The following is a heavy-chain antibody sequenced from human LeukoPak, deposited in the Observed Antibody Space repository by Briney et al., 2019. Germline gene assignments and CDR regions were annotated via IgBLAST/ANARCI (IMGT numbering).Heavy chain of an antibody. V-gene: IGHV3-74*03. CDR2: IESDVSKR. Sequence: GGSLSLSCAPSGITVSVYWMYCVRQRAERGLVHVSRIESDVSKRVDAASVQGRFSIYRDNAKNTMYLHLHSLRAEDTAVYYWVRGGRELEIETSRYYYGLDVWGQGTTVTVSS. J-gene: IGHJ6*01. CDR3: VRGGRELEIETSRYYYGLDV. CDR1: GITVSVYW. D-gene: IGHD2-21*01.